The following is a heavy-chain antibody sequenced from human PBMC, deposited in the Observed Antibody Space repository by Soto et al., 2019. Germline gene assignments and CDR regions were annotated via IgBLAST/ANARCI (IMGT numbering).Heavy chain of an antibody. CDR2: INHSGST. Sequence: TSETLSLTCAVYGGSFSGYYWSWIRQPPGKGLEWIGEINHSGSTNYNPSLKSRVTISVDTSKNQFSLKLSSVTAADTAVYYCVWAHLDYWGQGTLVTVSS. D-gene: IGHD1-26*01. V-gene: IGHV4-34*01. J-gene: IGHJ4*02. CDR1: GGSFSGYY. CDR3: VWAHLDY.